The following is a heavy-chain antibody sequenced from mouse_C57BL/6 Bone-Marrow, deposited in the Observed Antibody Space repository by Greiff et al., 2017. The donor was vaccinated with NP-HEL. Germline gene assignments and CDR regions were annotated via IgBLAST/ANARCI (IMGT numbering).Heavy chain of an antibody. Sequence: EVQGVESGGGLVKPGGSLKLSCAASGFTFSDYGMHWVRQAPEKGLEWVAYISSGSSTIYYAATVKGRFTISRDNAKKTMFLQMTSLRSEDTDKYYCAMTNYYGSSYWYAYRGQGTLVTVSA. V-gene: IGHV5-17*01. J-gene: IGHJ3*01. CDR1: GFTFSDYG. D-gene: IGHD1-1*01. CDR3: AMTNYYGSSYWYAY. CDR2: ISSGSSTI.